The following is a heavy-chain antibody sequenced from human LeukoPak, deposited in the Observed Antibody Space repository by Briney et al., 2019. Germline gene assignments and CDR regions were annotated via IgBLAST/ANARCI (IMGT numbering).Heavy chain of an antibody. V-gene: IGHV5-51*01. CDR1: GYSSTSYW. CDR2: IYPGDSDT. CDR3: ARHAVGELPFNWFDP. Sequence: PGESLKISCKGSGYSSTSYWIGWVRQMPGKGLEWMGIIYPGDSDTTHSPSFQGQVTISADKSISTAYLQWSSLKASDTAMYYCARHAVGELPFNWFDPWGQGTLVTVSS. D-gene: IGHD3-16*01. J-gene: IGHJ5*02.